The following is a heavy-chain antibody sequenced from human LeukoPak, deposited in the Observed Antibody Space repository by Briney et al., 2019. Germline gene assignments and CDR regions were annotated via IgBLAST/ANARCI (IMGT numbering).Heavy chain of an antibody. D-gene: IGHD6-13*01. V-gene: IGHV5-10-1*01. CDR1: GYSFTDYW. CDR3: AGEHSGSWYFDL. CDR2: IDPSDSYT. Sequence: GESLKISCKGSGYSFTDYWISWVRQMPGKGLEWMGRIDPSDSYTNYSPSFQGHVTISADKSISTAYLQWSSLKASDTAMYYCAGEHSGSWYFDLWGRGTLVTVSS. J-gene: IGHJ2*01.